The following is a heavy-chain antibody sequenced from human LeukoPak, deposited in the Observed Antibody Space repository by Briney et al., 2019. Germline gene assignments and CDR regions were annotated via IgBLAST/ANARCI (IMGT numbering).Heavy chain of an antibody. V-gene: IGHV3-48*03. D-gene: IGHD2-21*02. J-gene: IGHJ5*02. Sequence: GGSLRLSCAASEFSFSDSEMNWVRQAPGKGLEWVSYISSGGSATYYADSVKGRFIISRDNAKSSLYLQMNSLRVEDTAIYYCTGDCGRDCHWFDPWGQGTLVTVSS. CDR2: ISSGGSAT. CDR1: EFSFSDSE. CDR3: TGDCGRDCHWFDP.